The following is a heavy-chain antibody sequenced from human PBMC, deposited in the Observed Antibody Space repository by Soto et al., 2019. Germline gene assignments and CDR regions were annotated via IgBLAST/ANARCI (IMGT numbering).Heavy chain of an antibody. V-gene: IGHV1-18*01. CDR3: ARDLDDRWGGGRYYYGMDV. D-gene: IGHD3-10*01. Sequence: QVQLVQSGAEVKKPGASVKVSCKASGYTFTSYGISWVRQAPGQGLEWMGWISAYNGNTNYAQKLQGRGTMTTDTSTRTAYMELRSLRSDETAVDYCARDLDDRWGGGRYYYGMDVWGQGTTVTVSS. CDR2: ISAYNGNT. J-gene: IGHJ6*02. CDR1: GYTFTSYG.